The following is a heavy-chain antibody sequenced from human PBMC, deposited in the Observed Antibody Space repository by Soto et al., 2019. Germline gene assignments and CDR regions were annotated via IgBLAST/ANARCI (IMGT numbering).Heavy chain of an antibody. CDR3: TTVIVDGGY. CDR1: GFTFSTYS. V-gene: IGHV3-48*01. D-gene: IGHD2-15*01. CDR2: ISSSSSTI. J-gene: IGHJ4*02. Sequence: GGSLRPSYAASGFTFSTYSMNRVRQAPGKGLEWVSYISSSSSTIFYAAPVKDRFTISRDDSKNTLYLQMNSLKTEDSALYYCTTVIVDGGYWGPGTLVTVSS.